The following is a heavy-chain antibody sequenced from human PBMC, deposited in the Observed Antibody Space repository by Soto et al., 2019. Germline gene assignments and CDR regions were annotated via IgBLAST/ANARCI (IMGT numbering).Heavy chain of an antibody. D-gene: IGHD3-3*01. CDR3: ARGGQDFWSGPFDY. V-gene: IGHV4-4*07. CDR1: GGSISNYF. CDR2: IDNSGST. J-gene: IGHJ4*02. Sequence: SETLSLTCTVSGGSISNYFCNWIRQPAGKGLEWIGRIDNSGSTNYNPSLKSRITMSADTSRNQFSLKLNSVTAADTAVYYCARGGQDFWSGPFDYWGKGALVTVSS.